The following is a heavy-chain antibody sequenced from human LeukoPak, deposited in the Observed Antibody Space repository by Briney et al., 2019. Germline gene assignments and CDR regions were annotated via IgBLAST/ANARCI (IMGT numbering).Heavy chain of an antibody. J-gene: IGHJ6*03. D-gene: IGHD1-26*01. CDR1: GFTFSTYE. V-gene: IGHV3-48*03. CDR2: ISTSGSSI. Sequence: GGSLRLSCAASGFTFSTYEINWVRQAPGKELEWLSHISTSGSSIHYADSVKGRFTISRDNAKNSLYLQMNSLRAEDTAVYYCARDPYSGGYGNDYYYYMDVWGKGTTVTISS. CDR3: ARDPYSGGYGNDYYYYMDV.